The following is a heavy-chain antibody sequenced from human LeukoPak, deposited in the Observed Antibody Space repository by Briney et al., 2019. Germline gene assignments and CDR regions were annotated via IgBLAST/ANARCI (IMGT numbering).Heavy chain of an antibody. J-gene: IGHJ6*02. V-gene: IGHV3-74*01. CDR1: GFTFSSYW. CDR2: INSDGSST. Sequence: GGSLRLSCAASGFTFSSYWMHWVRQAPGKGLVWVSRINSDGSSTSYADSVKGRFTISRDNAKNTLYLQMNSLRAEDAAVYYCARDRGKSCMDVWGQGTTVTVSS. CDR3: ARDRGKSCMDV. D-gene: IGHD3-10*01.